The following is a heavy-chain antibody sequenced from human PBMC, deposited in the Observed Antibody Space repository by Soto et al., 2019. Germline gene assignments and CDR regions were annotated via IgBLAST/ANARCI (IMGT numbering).Heavy chain of an antibody. CDR2: ISYDGSNK. V-gene: IGHV3-30-3*01. CDR1: GFTFSSYA. D-gene: IGHD6-13*01. Sequence: GGSLRLSCAASGFTFSSYAMHWVRQAPGKGLEWVAVISYDGSNKYYADSVKGRFTISRDNSKNTLYLQMNSLRAEDTAVYYCARDFAAAGDYFDYWGQGTLVTVSS. J-gene: IGHJ4*02. CDR3: ARDFAAAGDYFDY.